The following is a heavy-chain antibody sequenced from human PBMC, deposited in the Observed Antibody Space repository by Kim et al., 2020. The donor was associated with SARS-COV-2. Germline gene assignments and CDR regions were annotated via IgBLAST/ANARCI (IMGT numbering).Heavy chain of an antibody. Sequence: GKGRFTHHRDNSKNTLYLQMNSLRAEDTAVYYCARDYSSSLYYYYGMDVWGQGTTVTVSS. D-gene: IGHD6-13*01. CDR3: ARDYSSSLYYYYGMDV. J-gene: IGHJ6*02. V-gene: IGHV3-30*07.